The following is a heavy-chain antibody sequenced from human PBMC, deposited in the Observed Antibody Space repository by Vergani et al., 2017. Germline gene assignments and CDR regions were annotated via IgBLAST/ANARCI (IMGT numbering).Heavy chain of an antibody. Sequence: QVQLQESGPGLVKPSETLSLTCTVSGGSISSYFWSWIRQPPGKGLEWIGYIYYSGSTNYNPSLKSRVTISVDTSKNQFSLKLSSVTAADTAVYYCARVAARENKYNWFDPWGQGTLVTVSS. D-gene: IGHD6-6*01. V-gene: IGHV4-59*01. J-gene: IGHJ5*02. CDR2: IYYSGST. CDR3: ARVAARENKYNWFDP. CDR1: GGSISSYF.